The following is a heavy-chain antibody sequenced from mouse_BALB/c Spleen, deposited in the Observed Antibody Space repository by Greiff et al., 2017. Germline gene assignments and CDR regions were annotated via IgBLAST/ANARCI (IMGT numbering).Heavy chain of an antibody. J-gene: IGHJ2*01. V-gene: IGHV10-1*02. CDR1: GFTFNTYA. CDR2: IRSKSNNYAT. Sequence: EVQGVESGGGLVQPKGSLKLSCAASGFTFNTYAMNWVRQAPGKGLEWVARIRSKSNNYATYYADSVKDRFTISRDDSQSMLYLQMNNLKTEDTAMYDCVRLGDYDPYYCDYWGQGTTLTVSS. D-gene: IGHD2-4*01. CDR3: VRLGDYDPYYCDY.